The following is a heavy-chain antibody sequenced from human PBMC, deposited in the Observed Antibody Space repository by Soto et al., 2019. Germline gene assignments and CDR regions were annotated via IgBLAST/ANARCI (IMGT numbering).Heavy chain of an antibody. J-gene: IGHJ5*02. CDR2: INPSGGAT. D-gene: IGHD2-8*01. CDR1: GYTFTNYY. V-gene: IGHV1-46*01. CDR3: ARGHCTNGVCLVWAFDP. Sequence: ASVKVSCKASGYTFTNYYIHWVRQAPGQGLEWMGIINPSGGATTYAQTFQGRVTMTTDTSTSTVYMELSNLRSEDTAVYYCARGHCTNGVCLVWAFDPWGQGTLVTVSS.